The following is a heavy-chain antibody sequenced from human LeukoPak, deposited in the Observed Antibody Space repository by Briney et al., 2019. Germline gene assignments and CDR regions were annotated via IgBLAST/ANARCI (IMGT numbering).Heavy chain of an antibody. Sequence: GESLKISCKGSGYSFTNYGISWVRQMPGKGLEWMGRIDPSDSYSNYGPSFQGHVTLSADRSISTAYLQWRSLNASDTDMYYCARQLDYYDKRDYWGQGTLVTVAS. V-gene: IGHV5-10-1*01. D-gene: IGHD3-22*01. CDR2: IDPSDSYS. J-gene: IGHJ4*02. CDR3: ARQLDYYDKRDY. CDR1: GYSFTNYG.